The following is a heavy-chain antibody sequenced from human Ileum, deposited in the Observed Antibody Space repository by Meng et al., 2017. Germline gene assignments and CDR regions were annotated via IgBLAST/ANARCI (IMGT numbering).Heavy chain of an antibody. Sequence: QGHLQDSGPGLLKLSGTLSLTCAVSGGSISTIDWWSWVRQPPGKGLEWIGEIHHSGSTNYNPSLKSRVTISVDKSKNQFSLKLNSVTAADTAVYYCAREWSGSYRHFDYWGQGTLVTVSS. CDR1: GGSISTIDW. V-gene: IGHV4-4*02. D-gene: IGHD1-26*01. J-gene: IGHJ4*02. CDR2: IHHSGST. CDR3: AREWSGSYRHFDY.